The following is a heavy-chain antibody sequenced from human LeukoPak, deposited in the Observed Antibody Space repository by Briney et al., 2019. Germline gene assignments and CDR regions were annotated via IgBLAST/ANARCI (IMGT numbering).Heavy chain of an antibody. D-gene: IGHD6-13*01. J-gene: IGHJ4*02. CDR3: ARVGGGAAAVPYYFDY. Sequence: SQTLALTCTVSGGSISSGSYYWSWIRQSAGKGLEWIGRIYATGSTSYNPSLMSRVTISRDTSKNQFSLNLTSVTAADTAVYYCARVGGGAAAVPYYFDYWGQGTLVTVSS. CDR1: GGSISSGSYY. V-gene: IGHV4-61*02. CDR2: IYATGST.